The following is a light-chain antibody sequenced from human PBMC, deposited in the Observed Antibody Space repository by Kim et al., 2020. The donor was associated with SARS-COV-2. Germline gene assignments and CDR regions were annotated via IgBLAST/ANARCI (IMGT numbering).Light chain of an antibody. CDR2: DAP. CDR3: QQRSNWLT. CDR1: QSVSSY. J-gene: IGKJ4*01. V-gene: IGKV3-11*01. Sequence: EIVLTQSPATLSLSPGERATLSCRASQSVSSYLAWYQQKPGQAPRLLIYDAPNRATGIPARFSGSGSGTDFTLTISSLEPEDFAVHYCQQRSNWLTFGGGTKVDIK.